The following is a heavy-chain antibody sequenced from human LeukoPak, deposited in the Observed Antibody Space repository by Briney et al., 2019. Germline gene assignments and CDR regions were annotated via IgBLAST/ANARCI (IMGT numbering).Heavy chain of an antibody. V-gene: IGHV4-34*01. CDR2: INHSGGT. Sequence: SETLSLTCAVYGGSFSGYYWSWIRQPPGKGLEWIGEINHSGGTNYNPSLKSRVTVSVDTSKNQFSLKLSSVTAADTAVYYCARMGYCSSTSCYDTRDDAFDIWGQGTMVTVSS. CDR3: ARMGYCSSTSCYDTRDDAFDI. J-gene: IGHJ3*02. D-gene: IGHD2-2*01. CDR1: GGSFSGYY.